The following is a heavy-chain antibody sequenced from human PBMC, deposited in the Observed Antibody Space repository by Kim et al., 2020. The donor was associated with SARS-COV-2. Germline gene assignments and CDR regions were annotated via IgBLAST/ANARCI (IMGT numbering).Heavy chain of an antibody. V-gene: IGHV1-69*13. D-gene: IGHD2-15*01. CDR1: GGTFSSYA. Sequence: SVKVSCKASGGTFSSYAISWVRQAPGQGLEWMGGIIPIFGTANYAQKFQGRVTITADESTSTAYMELSSLRSEDTAVYYCARDRGSRSGGYYYYYGMDVWGQGTTVTVSS. CDR2: IIPIFGTA. J-gene: IGHJ6*02. CDR3: ARDRGSRSGGYYYYYGMDV.